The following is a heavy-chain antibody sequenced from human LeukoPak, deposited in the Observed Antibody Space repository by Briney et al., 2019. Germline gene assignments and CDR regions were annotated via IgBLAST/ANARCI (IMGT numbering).Heavy chain of an antibody. D-gene: IGHD6-13*01. CDR3: ARDGQYSSSWYRQGFDY. CDR2: ISAYNGNT. V-gene: IGHV1-18*04. J-gene: IGHJ4*02. CDR1: GYSFTGYH. Sequence: GASVKVSCKTSGYSFTGYHMHWVRQAPGQGLEWMGWISAYNGNTNYAQKLQGRVTMTTDTSTSTAYMELRSLRSDDTAVYYCARDGQYSSSWYRQGFDYWGQGTLVTVSS.